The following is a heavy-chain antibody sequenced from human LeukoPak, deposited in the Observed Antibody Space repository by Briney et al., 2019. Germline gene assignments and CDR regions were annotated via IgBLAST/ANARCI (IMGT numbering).Heavy chain of an antibody. J-gene: IGHJ4*02. CDR3: AAMTTVTMYSYFFDS. V-gene: IGHV4-34*01. CDR1: GGSFSGYY. Sequence: PSETLSLTCAVYGGSFSGYYWSWIRQPPGKGLEWSGEINHSGSTNYNPSLKSRVTIPVDSSTNHFSLRLTSVIAADTAIYYCAAMTTVTMYSYFFDSWGQGTLLTVSS. CDR2: INHSGST. D-gene: IGHD4-17*01.